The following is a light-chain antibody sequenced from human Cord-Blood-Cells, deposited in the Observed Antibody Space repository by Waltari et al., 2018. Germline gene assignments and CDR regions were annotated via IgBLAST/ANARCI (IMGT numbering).Light chain of an antibody. J-gene: IGLJ3*02. CDR1: SSDVGSYNL. V-gene: IGLV2-23*01. CDR3: CSYAGSSTWV. CDR2: EGS. Sequence: QSALTQPASVSGSPGQSITISCTGTSSDVGSYNLVSWYQQHPGKAPKLMIYEGSKRPSGVANRFSGSKSGNTASLTSSGLQAEDEADYCCCSYAGSSTWVFVGGTKLTVL.